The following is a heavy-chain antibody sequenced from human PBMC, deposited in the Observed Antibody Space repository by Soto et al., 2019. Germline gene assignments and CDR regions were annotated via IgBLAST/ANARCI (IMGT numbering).Heavy chain of an antibody. CDR2: INHSGST. Sequence: SETLSLTCAVYGGSFSGYYWSWIRQPPGKGPEWIGEINHSGSTNYTPSLKSRVTTSLDTSKNQFSLKLSSVTAADTAVYDCARGDYGFIVPPALRPPSKFDPWGQGTLVTVSS. CDR1: GGSFSGYY. J-gene: IGHJ5*02. D-gene: IGHD2-2*01. CDR3: ARGDYGFIVPPALRPPSKFDP. V-gene: IGHV4-34*01.